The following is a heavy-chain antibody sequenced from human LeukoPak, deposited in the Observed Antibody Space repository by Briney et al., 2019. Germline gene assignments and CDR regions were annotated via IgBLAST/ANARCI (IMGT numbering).Heavy chain of an antibody. CDR2: IKQDGNEK. D-gene: IGHD5-24*01. CDR3: ASLVDDY. CDR1: GFTFSSYW. Sequence: GGSLRLSCAASGFTFSSYWMSWVRQAPGKGLEWVANIKQDGNEKYYVDSVKGRFTVSRDNAKNSLFLQMNSLRVEDTAVYYCASLVDDYWGQGILVTVSS. V-gene: IGHV3-7*01. J-gene: IGHJ4*02.